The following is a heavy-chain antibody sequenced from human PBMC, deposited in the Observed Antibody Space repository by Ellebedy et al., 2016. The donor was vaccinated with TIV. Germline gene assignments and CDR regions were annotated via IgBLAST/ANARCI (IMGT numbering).Heavy chain of an antibody. CDR2: IYSGDSHV. D-gene: IGHD5-24*01. CDR3: ARRPRDDYYNHWGAFDV. CDR1: GYSSTSYY. J-gene: IGHJ3*01. Sequence: GESLKISXKASGYSSTSYYIAWVRLMPGKGLEYMGMIYSGDSHVRYSPSFLGQVTMSFDKSINTAYLQWASLKASDTALYYCARRPRDDYYNHWGAFDVWGQGTKVTVSS. V-gene: IGHV5-51*01.